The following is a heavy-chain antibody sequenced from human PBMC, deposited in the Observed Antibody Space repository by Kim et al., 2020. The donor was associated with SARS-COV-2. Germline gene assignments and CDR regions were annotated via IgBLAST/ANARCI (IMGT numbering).Heavy chain of an antibody. CDR2: IYYSGST. CDR1: GGSISSYY. V-gene: IGHV4-59*01. D-gene: IGHD3-10*01. J-gene: IGHJ6*02. Sequence: SETLSLTCTVSGGSISSYYWSWIRQPPGKGLEWIGYIYYSGSTNYNPSLKSRVTISVDTSKNQFSLKLSSVTAADTAVYYCARVSTGYYYGSGSILDVWGQGTTVTVSS. CDR3: ARVSTGYYYGSGSILDV.